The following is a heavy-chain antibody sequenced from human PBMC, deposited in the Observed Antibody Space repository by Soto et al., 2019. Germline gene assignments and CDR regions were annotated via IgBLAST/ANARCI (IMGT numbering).Heavy chain of an antibody. D-gene: IGHD3-10*01. CDR3: ARGWGSYGSGSY. CDR2: INHSGST. J-gene: IGHJ4*02. V-gene: IGHV4-34*01. Sequence: SETLSLTCAVYGGSFSGYYWSWIRQPPGKGLEWTGEINHSGSTNYNPSLKSRVTISVDTSKNQFSLKLSSVTAADTAVYYCARGWGSYGSGSYWGQGTLVTVSS. CDR1: GGSFSGYY.